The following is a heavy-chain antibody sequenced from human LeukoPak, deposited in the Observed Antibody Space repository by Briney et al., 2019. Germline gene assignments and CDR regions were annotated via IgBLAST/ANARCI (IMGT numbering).Heavy chain of an antibody. Sequence: SVKVSCKASGGTFSSYAISWVRQAPGQGLEWMGGIIPIFGTANYAQKFQGRVTITTDESTSTAYMELSSLRSEDTAVYYCAFRQTRTPRTHMDVWGKGTTVTVSS. CDR3: AFRQTRTPRTHMDV. V-gene: IGHV1-69*05. D-gene: IGHD1-14*01. CDR1: GGTFSSYA. J-gene: IGHJ6*03. CDR2: IIPIFGTA.